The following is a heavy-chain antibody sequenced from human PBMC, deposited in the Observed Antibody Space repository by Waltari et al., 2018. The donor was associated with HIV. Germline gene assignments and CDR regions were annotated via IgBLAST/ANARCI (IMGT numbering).Heavy chain of an antibody. V-gene: IGHV3-15*01. Sequence: DVQLVESGGGLVRPGGPLRLSCAGSGITFKNAGLRWGREGPGKGPQWLGHIRSKSDGGTTDYAAPVRGRFTISTDDLNNTMSLEMKSLKVEDTGVYYCTTFEMGSTRNYWGQGTLVTVSS. D-gene: IGHD1-26*01. CDR3: TTFEMGSTRNY. CDR2: IRSKSDGGTT. J-gene: IGHJ4*02. CDR1: GITFKNAG.